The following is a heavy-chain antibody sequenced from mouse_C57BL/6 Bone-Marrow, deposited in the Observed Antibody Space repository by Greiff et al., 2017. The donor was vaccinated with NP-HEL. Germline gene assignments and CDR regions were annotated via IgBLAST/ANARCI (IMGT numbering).Heavy chain of an antibody. CDR1: GYTFTEYT. CDR2: FYPGSGSI. V-gene: IGHV1-62-2*01. CDR3: ARHESYYDYQPAWFAY. J-gene: IGHJ3*01. Sequence: VQLQESGAELVKPGASVKLSCKASGYTFTEYTIHWVKQRSGQGLEWIGWFYPGSGSIKYNEKFKDKATLTADKSSSTVYMELSRLTSEDSAVYFCARHESYYDYQPAWFAYWGQGTLVTVSA. D-gene: IGHD2-4*01.